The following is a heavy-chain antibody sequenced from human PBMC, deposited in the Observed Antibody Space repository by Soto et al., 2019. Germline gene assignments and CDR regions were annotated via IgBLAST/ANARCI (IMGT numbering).Heavy chain of an antibody. CDR1: GGSISSGDYY. CDR3: ARAGYYYGSGSYGSPPDNGMDV. CDR2: IYYSGST. D-gene: IGHD3-10*01. V-gene: IGHV4-30-4*01. J-gene: IGHJ6*02. Sequence: SETLSLTCTVSGGSISSGDYYWSWIRQPPGKGLEWIGYIYYSGSTYYNPSLKSRVTISVDTSKNQFSLKLSSVTAADTAVYYCARAGYYYGSGSYGSPPDNGMDVWGQGTTVTVSS.